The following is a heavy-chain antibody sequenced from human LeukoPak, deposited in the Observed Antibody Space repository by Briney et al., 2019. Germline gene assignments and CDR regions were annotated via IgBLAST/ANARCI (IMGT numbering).Heavy chain of an antibody. J-gene: IGHJ6*02. Sequence: SVKVSCKASGGTFSSYAISWVRQAPGQGLEWMGRIIPILGIANYAQKFQGRVTITADKSTSTAYMELSSLRSEDTAVYYCARGFHSGSYFYYYGMDVWGQGTTVTVS. CDR3: ARGFHSGSYFYYYGMDV. CDR2: IIPILGIA. CDR1: GGTFSSYA. D-gene: IGHD1-26*01. V-gene: IGHV1-69*04.